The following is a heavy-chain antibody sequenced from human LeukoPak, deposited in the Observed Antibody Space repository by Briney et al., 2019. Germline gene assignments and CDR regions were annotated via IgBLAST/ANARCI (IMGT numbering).Heavy chain of an antibody. CDR3: ARAYSGYDPNDY. V-gene: IGHV1-46*01. J-gene: IGHJ4*02. D-gene: IGHD5-12*01. CDR1: GYTLTSYY. Sequence: ASVKVSCKASGYTLTSYYMHWLRQAPGQGLKWMGIIHPSDGGTTYAQRFQGRVTVTRDTSTTTVSMELSSLTSEDTAVYYCARAYSGYDPNDYWGQGTLVTVSS. CDR2: IHPSDGGT.